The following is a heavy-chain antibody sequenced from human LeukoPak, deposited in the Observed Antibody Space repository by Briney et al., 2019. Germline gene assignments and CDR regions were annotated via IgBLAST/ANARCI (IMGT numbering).Heavy chain of an antibody. D-gene: IGHD3-22*01. CDR1: GFSVSINY. Sequence: GGSLRLSCAASGFSVSINYMSWVRQAPGKGLEWVSVIYSDGSTYYADSVKGRFTISRDNSKNTLYLQMNSLRAEDTAVYYCASRNYYDSSGYIDASDIWGQGTMVTVSS. CDR2: IYSDGST. J-gene: IGHJ3*02. V-gene: IGHV3-53*01. CDR3: ASRNYYDSSGYIDASDI.